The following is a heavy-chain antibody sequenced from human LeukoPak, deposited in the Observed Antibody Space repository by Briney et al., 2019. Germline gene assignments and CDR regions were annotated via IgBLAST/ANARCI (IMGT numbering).Heavy chain of an antibody. V-gene: IGHV3-15*01. J-gene: IGHJ4*02. CDR1: GSTFSNAR. CDR3: TTEDGDYFDY. CDR2: IKSKTDGGTT. D-gene: IGHD4-17*01. Sequence: GGSLRLSWAASGSTFSNARMSWVRQAPGKGLEWVGRIKSKTDGGTTDYAAPVKGRFTISRDDSKNTLYLQMNSLKTEDTAVYYCTTEDGDYFDYWGQGTLVTVSS.